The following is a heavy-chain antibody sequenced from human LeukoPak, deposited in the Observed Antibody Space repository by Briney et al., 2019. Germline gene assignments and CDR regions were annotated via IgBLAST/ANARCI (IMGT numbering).Heavy chain of an antibody. D-gene: IGHD3-22*01. CDR3: ARSPRDYYDSSGYYYVPGDFDY. CDR1: GYTFTSYD. J-gene: IGHJ4*02. V-gene: IGHV1-8*01. CDR2: MNPNSGNT. Sequence: ASVKVSCKASGYTFTSYDINWVRQATGQGLEWMGWMNPNSGNTGYAQKFQGRVTMTRDTSISTAYMELSRLRSDDTAVYYCARSPRDYYDSSGYYYVPGDFDYWGQGTLVTVSS.